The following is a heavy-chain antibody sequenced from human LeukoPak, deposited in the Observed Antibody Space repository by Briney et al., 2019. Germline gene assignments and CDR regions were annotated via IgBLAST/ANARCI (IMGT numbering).Heavy chain of an antibody. CDR1: GFTVSSNY. CDR2: IYTGGGT. D-gene: IGHD2-15*01. Sequence: PGGSLRLSCAASGFTVSSNYMSWVRQAPGKGLEWVSVIYTGGGTFYADSVKGRFTMSRDNSRNTLYLQMNSLRAEDTAVYYCARGLTGTRGSCSGGSCYAGYWGQGTRVTVSS. V-gene: IGHV3-53*01. J-gene: IGHJ4*02. CDR3: ARGLTGTRGSCSGGSCYAGY.